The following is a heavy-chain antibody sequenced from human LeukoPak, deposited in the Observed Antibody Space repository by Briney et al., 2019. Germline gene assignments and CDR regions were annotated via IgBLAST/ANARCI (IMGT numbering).Heavy chain of an antibody. V-gene: IGHV3-30*03. CDR3: ARAYSGTYQPPDY. D-gene: IGHD1-26*01. Sequence: GGSLRLSCAASGFIFSSYGMHWVRQAPGKGLDWVAIISYGGNNKYYADSVKGRLSISRDNSQNTLYLQMNSLRGEDSAVYYCARAYSGTYQPPDYWGQGTLVTVSS. CDR2: ISYGGNNK. J-gene: IGHJ4*02. CDR1: GFIFSSYG.